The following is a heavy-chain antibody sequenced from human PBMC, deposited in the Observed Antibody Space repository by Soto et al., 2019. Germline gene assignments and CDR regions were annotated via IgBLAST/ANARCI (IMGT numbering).Heavy chain of an antibody. V-gene: IGHV1-18*01. CDR2: ISAYNGNT. J-gene: IGHJ3*02. Sequence: ASVKVSRKASGYTFISYGISGVRQAPGQGREWMGWISAYNGNTNYAQKLQGRVTMTTDTSTSTAYMELRSLRSDDTAVYYCARDAIVVVPAAILDAFDIWGQGTMVTVSS. CDR3: ARDAIVVVPAAILDAFDI. D-gene: IGHD2-2*01. CDR1: GYTFISYG.